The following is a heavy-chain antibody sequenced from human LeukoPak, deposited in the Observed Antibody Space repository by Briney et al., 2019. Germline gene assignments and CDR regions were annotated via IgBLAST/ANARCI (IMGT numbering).Heavy chain of an antibody. V-gene: IGHV3-53*01. J-gene: IGHJ6*02. CDR1: GFTVSNKY. D-gene: IGHD4/OR15-4a*01. Sequence: GGSLRHSCAASGFTVSNKYMSWVRQAPGEGLEWVSVIYAGGTTYYTESVKGRFTISRANSENTLYLQINSLRAEDTAVYYCSRDFLGADDDYGPDAMDVWGQGTTVTVSS. CDR3: SRDFLGADDDYGPDAMDV. CDR2: IYAGGTT.